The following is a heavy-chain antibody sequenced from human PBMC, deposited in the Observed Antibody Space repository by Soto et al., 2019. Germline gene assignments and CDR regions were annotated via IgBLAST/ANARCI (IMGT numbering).Heavy chain of an antibody. CDR1: GGSISSGGYS. V-gene: IGHV4-30-2*01. J-gene: IGHJ5*02. Sequence: QVQLQESGPGLVKPSQPLSLTCAVSGGSISSGGYSWNWIRQPPGKVLEWIGYIYHSGSTLYNPSLKSRVTISIDKSKNQFSLRLSSVSAADTAVYYCSRDSLTGNYFDPWGQGTLVTVSS. D-gene: IGHD1-7*01. CDR2: IYHSGST. CDR3: SRDSLTGNYFDP.